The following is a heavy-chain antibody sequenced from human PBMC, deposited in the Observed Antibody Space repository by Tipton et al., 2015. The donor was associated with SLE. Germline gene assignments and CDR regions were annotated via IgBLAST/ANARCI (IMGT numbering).Heavy chain of an antibody. Sequence: QSGPEVKNPGASVKLSCKASGYTFTDYYIHWVRQAPGQGLEWMGWINPNSGATNFPQKFQGRVTMTRDTSISTAFMDLGTMISDDTAVYYCARSHLAYDAFDFWGQGTMVIVSS. D-gene: IGHD3-3*02. J-gene: IGHJ3*01. CDR3: ARSHLAYDAFDF. V-gene: IGHV1-2*02. CDR1: GYTFTDYY. CDR2: INPNSGAT.